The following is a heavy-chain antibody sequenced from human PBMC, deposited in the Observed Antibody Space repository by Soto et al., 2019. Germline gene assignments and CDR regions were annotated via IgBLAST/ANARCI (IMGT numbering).Heavy chain of an antibody. CDR1: GGSISSGGYY. D-gene: IGHD2-21*02. V-gene: IGHV4-31*03. Sequence: QVQLQESGPGLVKPSQTLSLTCTVSGGSISSGGYYWSWIRQHPGKGLEWIGYIYYSGSTYYNPSLKSRVTISVDTSKNQFSLKLGSVTATDTAVYYCARVCGGDCHNAFDIWGQGTMVTVSS. J-gene: IGHJ3*02. CDR2: IYYSGST. CDR3: ARVCGGDCHNAFDI.